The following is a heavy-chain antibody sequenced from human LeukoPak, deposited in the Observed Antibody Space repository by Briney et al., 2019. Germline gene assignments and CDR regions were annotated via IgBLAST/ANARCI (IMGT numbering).Heavy chain of an antibody. V-gene: IGHV1-2*02. J-gene: IGHJ4*02. CDR3: ARVLFQRAAAGFSAGY. CDR1: GYTFTGYY. CDR2: INPNSGGT. Sequence: ASVKVSCKASGYTFTGYYMHWVRQAPGQGLEWMGWINPNSGGTNYAQKFQGRVTMTRDTSISTAYMELSRLRSDDTAVYYCARVLFQRAAAGFSAGYWGQGTLVTVSS. D-gene: IGHD6-13*01.